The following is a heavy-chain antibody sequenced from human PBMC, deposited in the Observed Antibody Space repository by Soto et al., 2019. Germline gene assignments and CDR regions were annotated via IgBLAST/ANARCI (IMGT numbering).Heavy chain of an antibody. D-gene: IGHD2-15*01. Sequence: SETLSLTCTVSGGSVSSGSYYWSWIRQPPGKGLEWIGYIYYSGSTNYNPSLKSRVTISVDASKNQFSLKLSSVTAADTAVYYCARVALYYYGMDVWGQGTTVTVSS. CDR3: ARVALYYYGMDV. CDR2: IYYSGST. J-gene: IGHJ6*02. V-gene: IGHV4-61*01. CDR1: GGSVSSGSYY.